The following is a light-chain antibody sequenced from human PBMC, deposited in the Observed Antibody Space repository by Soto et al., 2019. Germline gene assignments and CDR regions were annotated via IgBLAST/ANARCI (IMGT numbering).Light chain of an antibody. CDR1: QSVSSY. J-gene: IGKJ2*01. CDR3: QQRSNWQT. CDR2: DAS. Sequence: EIVLTQSPATLSLSPGERATRSCRASQSVSSYLAWYQQKPGQAPRLLIYDASNRATGIPARFSGSGSGTDFNLTIISLEPEDFAVYYCQQRSNWQTFGQGTKLEIK. V-gene: IGKV3-11*01.